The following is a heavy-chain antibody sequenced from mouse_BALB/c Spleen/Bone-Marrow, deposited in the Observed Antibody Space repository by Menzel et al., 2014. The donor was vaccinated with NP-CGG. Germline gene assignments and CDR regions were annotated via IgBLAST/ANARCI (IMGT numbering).Heavy chain of an antibody. J-gene: IGHJ3*01. D-gene: IGHD3-3*01. CDR2: IDPANGNT. CDR3: ARSEGGGTPAF. V-gene: IGHV14-3*02. Sequence: VQLQQPGAELVKPGASVKLSCTASGFNIKDTYMHWVQQRPEQGLEWIGRIDPANGNTKYDPKFQGKATITADTSSNTAYLQLSSLTSEDTAVYSCARSEGGGTPAFWGQGTLVTVSA. CDR1: GFNIKDTY.